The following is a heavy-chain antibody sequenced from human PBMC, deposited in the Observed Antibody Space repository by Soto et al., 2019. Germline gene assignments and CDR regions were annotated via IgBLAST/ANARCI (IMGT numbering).Heavy chain of an antibody. J-gene: IGHJ4*02. Sequence: QVQLVQSGAEVKKPGASVKVSCKASGYTFTSYGISWVRQAPGQGLEWMGWISAYNGNTNYAQKLQGRVTMTTDTSTSTAYMELRSLRSDDTAVYYCARRFEGFGELLMGYFDYWGQGTLVTVSS. CDR1: GYTFTSYG. CDR2: ISAYNGNT. D-gene: IGHD3-10*01. CDR3: ARRFEGFGELLMGYFDY. V-gene: IGHV1-18*01.